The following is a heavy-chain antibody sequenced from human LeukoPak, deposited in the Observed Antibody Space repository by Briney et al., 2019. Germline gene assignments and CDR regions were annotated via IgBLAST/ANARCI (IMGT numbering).Heavy chain of an antibody. CDR3: ARAIAAAGRPLNYFDY. CDR2: IYYSGST. J-gene: IGHJ4*02. CDR1: DDSISDYY. V-gene: IGHV4-59*01. D-gene: IGHD6-13*01. Sequence: SETLSLTCTVSDDSISDYYWSWIRQPPGKGLEWIGYIYYSGSTNYNPSLKSRVTISVDTSKNQFSLKLSSVTAADTAVYYCARAIAAAGRPLNYFDYWGQGTLVTVSS.